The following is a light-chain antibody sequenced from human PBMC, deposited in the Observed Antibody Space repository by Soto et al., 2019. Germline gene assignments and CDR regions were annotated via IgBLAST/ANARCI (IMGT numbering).Light chain of an antibody. CDR3: MQGTQFPRT. CDR1: ESLVHRDGNTY. Sequence: DIVMTQTPLSSPFTLGQPASISCKSSESLVHRDGNTYLNWLHQRPGQPPRLLLYKISNRFSGVPDRFIGSGAGTDFTLTITRVEAEDVGVYYCMQGTQFPRTFGGGTTVEIK. V-gene: IGKV2-24*01. J-gene: IGKJ4*01. CDR2: KIS.